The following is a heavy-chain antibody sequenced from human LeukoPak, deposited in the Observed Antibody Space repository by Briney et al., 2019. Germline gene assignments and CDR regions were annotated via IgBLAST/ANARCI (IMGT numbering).Heavy chain of an antibody. CDR2: IYSGGST. V-gene: IGHV3-66*02. Sequence: GGSLRLSCAASGFTVSSNYKSWVRQAPGKGLEWVSVIYSGGSTYYADSVKGRFTISRDNSKNTLYLQMNSLRAEDTAVYYCARDLYSSSWSDAQDVWGKGTTVTVSS. CDR3: ARDLYSSSWSDAQDV. CDR1: GFTVSSNY. D-gene: IGHD6-13*01. J-gene: IGHJ6*04.